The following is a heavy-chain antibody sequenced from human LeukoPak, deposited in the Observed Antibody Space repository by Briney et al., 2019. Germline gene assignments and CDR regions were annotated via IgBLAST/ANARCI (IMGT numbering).Heavy chain of an antibody. CDR3: ARDGVDLNYYYYYGMDV. CDR2: IYSGGST. D-gene: IGHD3-10*01. CDR1: GFTVSSNY. Sequence: GGSLRLSCAASGFTVSSNYMSWVRQAPGKGLEWVSVIYSGGSTYYADSVKGRFTISRDNSKNTLYLQMNSLRAEDTAAYYCARDGVDLNYYYYYGMDVWGQGTTVTVSS. J-gene: IGHJ6*02. V-gene: IGHV3-66*01.